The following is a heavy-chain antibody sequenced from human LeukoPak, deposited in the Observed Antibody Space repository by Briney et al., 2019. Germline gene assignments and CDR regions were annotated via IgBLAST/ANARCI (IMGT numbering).Heavy chain of an antibody. CDR3: ARPPGIAVAGYGAFDI. CDR2: ISSSSSYT. D-gene: IGHD6-19*01. CDR1: GFTFSDYY. J-gene: IGHJ3*02. Sequence: GGSLRLSCAASGFTFSDYYMSWIRQAPGKGLEWVSYISSSSSYTNYADSVKGRFTISRDNAKNSLYLQMNSLRAEDTAVYYCARPPGIAVAGYGAFDIWGQGTMVTVSS. V-gene: IGHV3-11*03.